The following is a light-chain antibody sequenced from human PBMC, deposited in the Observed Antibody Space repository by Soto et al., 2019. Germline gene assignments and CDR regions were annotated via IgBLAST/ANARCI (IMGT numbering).Light chain of an antibody. CDR3: QQYSSSPRT. Sequence: EIVLTQSPGTLSLSPGEGATLSCRSSQYIATSYLAWYQQRRGQAPRLLIYGASSRATGIPDRFSGSGSGTDFTLTISRLEPEDFAVYYCQQYSSSPRTFGQGTKLEIK. CDR1: QYIATSY. J-gene: IGKJ2*01. V-gene: IGKV3-20*01. CDR2: GAS.